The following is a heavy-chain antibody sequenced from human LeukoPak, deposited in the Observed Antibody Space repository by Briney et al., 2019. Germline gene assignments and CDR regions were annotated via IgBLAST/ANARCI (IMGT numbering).Heavy chain of an antibody. CDR3: ARIRSMPGYYFDY. J-gene: IGHJ4*02. CDR1: GFSLNTRGMC. CDR2: IDWDDYK. Sequence: SGPTLLNPTPTLTLTCTFSGFSLNTRGMCVSWIRRPPGKALEWLARIDWDDYKYYITSLKTRLTISKDASKNQVVLTMTNMDPVDTATYYCARIRSMPGYYFDYWGQGTLVTVSS. V-gene: IGHV2-70*11. D-gene: IGHD2/OR15-2a*01.